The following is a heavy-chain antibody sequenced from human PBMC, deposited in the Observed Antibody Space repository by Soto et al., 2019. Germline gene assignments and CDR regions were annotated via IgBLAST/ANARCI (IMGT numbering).Heavy chain of an antibody. Sequence: SETLSLTCSVSCGSISSGNYYWSWIRQHPGKGLEWIGYIHYSGSTYYNPSLKSQVTISIDTSKNQLSLKLSSVTAADTAVYYCARSDGRYWGQGTLVTVSS. CDR2: IHYSGST. CDR1: CGSISSGNYY. CDR3: ARSDGRY. V-gene: IGHV4-31*01. J-gene: IGHJ4*02.